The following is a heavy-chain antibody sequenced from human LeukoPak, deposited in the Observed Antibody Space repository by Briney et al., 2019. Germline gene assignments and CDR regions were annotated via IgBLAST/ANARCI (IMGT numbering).Heavy chain of an antibody. D-gene: IGHD1-26*01. CDR1: GYTFTGYY. CDR3: AREIVGATGYYYYYMDV. J-gene: IGHJ6*03. Sequence: ASVKVSCKASGYTFTGYYMHWVRQAPGQGLEWMGWINPNSGGTNYAQKFQGRVTMTRDTPISTAYMELSRLRSDDTAVYYCAREIVGATGYYYYYMDVWGKGTTVTVSS. V-gene: IGHV1-2*02. CDR2: INPNSGGT.